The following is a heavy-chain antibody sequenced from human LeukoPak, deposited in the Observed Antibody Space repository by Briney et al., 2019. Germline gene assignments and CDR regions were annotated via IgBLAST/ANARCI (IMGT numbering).Heavy chain of an antibody. D-gene: IGHD1-26*01. J-gene: IGHJ4*02. CDR1: GFTFRNFA. V-gene: IGHV3-23*01. CDR3: AKDIELFVS. Sequence: GGSLRLSCAASGFTFRNFAMSWVRQAPRKGLEWVSGLSHGGTRTFYAASVKGRFTISRDDSNSTLFLQMDSLRVEDTATYYCAKDIELFVSWGQGTLVIVSS. CDR2: LSHGGTRT.